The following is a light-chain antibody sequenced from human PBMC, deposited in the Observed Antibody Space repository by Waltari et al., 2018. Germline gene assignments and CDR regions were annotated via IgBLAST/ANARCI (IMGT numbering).Light chain of an antibody. CDR1: SSDVGGYNF. CDR3: SSYTSSSTRV. Sequence: QSALTQPASVSGSPGPSISISCTGTSSDVGGYNFVSWYHQHPGKAPQLMIYDVANRPSGVSNRFSGSKSGNTASLTISGLQAEDEADYYCSSYTSSSTRVFGTGTKVTVL. CDR2: DVA. J-gene: IGLJ1*01. V-gene: IGLV2-14*03.